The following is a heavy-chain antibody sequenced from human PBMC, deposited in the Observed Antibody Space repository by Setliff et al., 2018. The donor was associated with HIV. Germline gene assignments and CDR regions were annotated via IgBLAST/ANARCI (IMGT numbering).Heavy chain of an antibody. CDR1: GGSFSGYY. CDR2: IYHTGST. D-gene: IGHD3-3*01. CDR3: ARSIVPVASGYYYFEY. Sequence: SETLSLTCAVYGGSFSGYYWGWIRQPPGNGLEWIGSIYHTGSTYYKPSLKSRVTISVDTSKNQFSLRLSSVAAGDTAVYYCARSIVPVASGYYYFEYWGQGTLVTVSS. V-gene: IGHV4-34*01. J-gene: IGHJ4*02.